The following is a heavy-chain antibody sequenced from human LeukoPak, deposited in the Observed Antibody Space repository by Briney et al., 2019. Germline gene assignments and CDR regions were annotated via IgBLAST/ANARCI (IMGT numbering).Heavy chain of an antibody. CDR1: GYSFSSYW. CDR2: IYPGDSDT. V-gene: IGHV5-51*01. CDR3: ARRRSSSWLDY. D-gene: IGHD6-13*01. J-gene: IGHJ4*02. Sequence: GESLKIYWKGSGYSFSSYWMGWVRQMPGTGLEWMGIIYPGDSDTRYSPSFQGQVTISADKSINTAYLQWSSLKASDTAMYYCARRRSSSWLDYWGQGTLVTVSS.